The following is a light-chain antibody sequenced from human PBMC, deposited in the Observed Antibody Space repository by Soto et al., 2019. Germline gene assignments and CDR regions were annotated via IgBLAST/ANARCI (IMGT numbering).Light chain of an antibody. CDR2: EVT. V-gene: IGLV2-8*01. Sequence: QCVLTQPPSASGSPGQAVTISCNGPSSDDGGYNYVSWYQQHPGKALKLMIYEVTIRPSGASDRFSGSKSSNMASLTDSRLEAEDEADDSGSSDTVGTPSSVFGAVTSITVL. CDR3: SSDTVGTPSSV. CDR1: SSDDGGYNY. J-gene: IGLJ1*01.